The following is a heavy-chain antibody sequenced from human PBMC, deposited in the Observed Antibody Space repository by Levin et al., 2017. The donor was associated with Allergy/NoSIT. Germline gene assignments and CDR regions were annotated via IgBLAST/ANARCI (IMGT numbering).Heavy chain of an antibody. CDR1: GFSFSKLA. D-gene: IGHD3-22*01. Sequence: GESLKISCAASGFSFSKLAMSWVRQAPGKGLEWVSTFSASGPYYADSVTGRFTIPSDNSRNTLSLEMNNPRYDDTAVYYCAKDHESMGYATFDCWGQGTQVTVSS. J-gene: IGHJ4*02. CDR2: FSASGP. CDR3: AKDHESMGYATFDC. V-gene: IGHV3-23*01.